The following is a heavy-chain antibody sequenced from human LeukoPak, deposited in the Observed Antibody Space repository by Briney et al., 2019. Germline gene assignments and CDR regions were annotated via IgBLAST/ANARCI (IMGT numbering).Heavy chain of an antibody. Sequence: GGSLRLSCAASGFTFSYYWMGWVRQAPGKGLEWVANIKQDASEEYYADSVKGRFTISRDNSKNTLFLQMNSLRDDDTAVYYCVRGVGVSRFNYFDPWGQGTLVIVSS. CDR2: IKQDASEE. CDR3: VRGVGVSRFNYFDP. V-gene: IGHV3-7*02. D-gene: IGHD6-13*01. J-gene: IGHJ5*02. CDR1: GFTFSYYW.